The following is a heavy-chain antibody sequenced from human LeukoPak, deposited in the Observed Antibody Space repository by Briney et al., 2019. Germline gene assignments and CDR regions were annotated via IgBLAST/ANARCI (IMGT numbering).Heavy chain of an antibody. CDR1: VCTFSSYA. Sequence: GASVNVSCKASVCTFSSYAISWVRQAPGQGLEWMGRIIPILGIANYAQKFQGRVTITADKSTSTAYMELSSLRSEDTAVYYCARAYDSSGYFSTVYYYYYGMDVWGQGTTVTVSS. CDR3: ARAYDSSGYFSTVYYYYYGMDV. CDR2: IIPILGIA. J-gene: IGHJ6*02. D-gene: IGHD3-22*01. V-gene: IGHV1-69*04.